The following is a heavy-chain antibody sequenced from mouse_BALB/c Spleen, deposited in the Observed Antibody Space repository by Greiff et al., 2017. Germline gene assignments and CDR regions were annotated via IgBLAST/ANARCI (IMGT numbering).Heavy chain of an antibody. CDR1: GFTFSSYA. CDR3: ASPYYGSGYWALDV. V-gene: IGHV5-6-5*01. D-gene: IGHD1-1*01. J-gene: IGHJ1*01. CDR2: ISSGGST. Sequence: EVKLVESGGGLVKPGGSLKLSCAASGFTFSSYAMSWVRQTPEKRLEWVASISSGGSTYYSDSVKGRITISRDNARNILYLQMRSLRSEDAAMYYCASPYYGSGYWALDVWGAGTTVTVSS.